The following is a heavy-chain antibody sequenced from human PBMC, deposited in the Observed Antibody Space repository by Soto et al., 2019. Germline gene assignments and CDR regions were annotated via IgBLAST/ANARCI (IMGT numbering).Heavy chain of an antibody. Sequence: EVQLLESGGGLVQPGGSLRLSCAASGFTFSSYAMSWVRQAPGKGLEGVSALSGSGGSTYYADSVKGRFTISRDNSKHPLYRQMNSLRAEDTAVYYCAKAGGWYQHAFDIWGQGTMVTVSS. CDR3: AKAGGWYQHAFDI. D-gene: IGHD6-19*01. V-gene: IGHV3-23*01. CDR2: LSGSGGST. J-gene: IGHJ3*02. CDR1: GFTFSSYA.